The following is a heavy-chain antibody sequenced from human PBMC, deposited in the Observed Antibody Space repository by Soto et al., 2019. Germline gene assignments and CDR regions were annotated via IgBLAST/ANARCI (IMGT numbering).Heavy chain of an antibody. J-gene: IGHJ4*02. CDR2: IYWDDDK. CDR3: AQGRVDTGLATEY. D-gene: IGHD5-18*01. V-gene: IGHV2-5*02. Sequence: QITLKESGPTLPKPTQTLTLTCTFSGFSLSTTGVGVGWIRQPPGKALAWLALIYWDDDKRYRPSLKSRLTITKDTSNNLVVLTMPHMGPVDTATYYCAQGRVDTGLATEYWGQGILVTVSS. CDR1: GFSLSTTGVG.